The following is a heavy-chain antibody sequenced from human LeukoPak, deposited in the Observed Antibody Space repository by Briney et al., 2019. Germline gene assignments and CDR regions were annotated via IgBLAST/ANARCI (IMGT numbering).Heavy chain of an antibody. Sequence: ASVKVSCKASGYTFTSYGISWVRQATGQGLEWMGWISAYNGNTNYAQKLQGRVTMTTDTSTSTAYMELRSLRSDDTAVYYCARLYDSSGLYYFDYWGQGTLVTVSP. J-gene: IGHJ4*02. V-gene: IGHV1-18*01. CDR1: GYTFTSYG. D-gene: IGHD3-22*01. CDR2: ISAYNGNT. CDR3: ARLYDSSGLYYFDY.